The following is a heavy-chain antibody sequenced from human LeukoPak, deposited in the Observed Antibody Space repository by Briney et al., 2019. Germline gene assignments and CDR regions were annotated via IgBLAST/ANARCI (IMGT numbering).Heavy chain of an antibody. D-gene: IGHD4-17*01. CDR2: IRSDGSNK. CDR3: AKGGGALMTTVDY. CDR1: GFSFSSYG. J-gene: IGHJ4*02. V-gene: IGHV3-30*02. Sequence: GGSLRLSCAGSGFSFSSYGMHWVRQAPGKGLEWMAFIRSDGSNKYYADSVKGRFTISRDNSKNTLYLQMNSLRAEDTAVYYCAKGGGALMTTVDYWGQGTLVTVSS.